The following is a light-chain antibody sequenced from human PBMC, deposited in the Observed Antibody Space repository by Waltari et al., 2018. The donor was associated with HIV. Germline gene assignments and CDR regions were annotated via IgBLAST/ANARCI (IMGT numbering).Light chain of an antibody. Sequence: VLKQSPGFVSLSPGERATLSCRASESVSTRYVAWYHEKPGQPPRLLIYGAYSRATGVPDRFRGGGSGRDFTLTINSLESDDFGVYHCQQYGNPPITFGGGTTVEI. CDR3: QQYGNPPIT. V-gene: IGKV3-20*01. J-gene: IGKJ4*01. CDR1: ESVSTRY. CDR2: GAY.